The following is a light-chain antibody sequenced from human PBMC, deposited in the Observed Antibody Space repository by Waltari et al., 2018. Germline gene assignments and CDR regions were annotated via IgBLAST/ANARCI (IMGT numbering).Light chain of an antibody. J-gene: IGLJ2*01. Sequence: QSALTQPASVSGSPGQSITISCTGTSSDVGGYNYVSWYQQHTGKAPKPLIYDVSNRPSGVSNRFSGSKSGNTASLTISGLQAEDEADYYCSSYISSSTLELFGGGTSLTVL. CDR3: SSYISSSTLEL. V-gene: IGLV2-14*03. CDR2: DVS. CDR1: SSDVGGYNY.